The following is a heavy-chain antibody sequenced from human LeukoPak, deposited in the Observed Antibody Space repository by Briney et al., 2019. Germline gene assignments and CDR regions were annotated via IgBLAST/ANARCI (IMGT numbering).Heavy chain of an antibody. CDR3: ARDGYYYGSGSYYNPNDY. D-gene: IGHD3-10*01. CDR2: IYHSGST. CDR1: GYSISSGYY. V-gene: IGHV4-38-2*02. J-gene: IGHJ4*02. Sequence: PSETLSLTCTVSGYSISSGYYWGWIRQPPGKGLEWIGSIYHSGSTYYNPSLKSRVTISVDTSKNQFSLKLSSVTAADTAVYYCARDGYYYGSGSYYNPNDYWGQGTLVTVSS.